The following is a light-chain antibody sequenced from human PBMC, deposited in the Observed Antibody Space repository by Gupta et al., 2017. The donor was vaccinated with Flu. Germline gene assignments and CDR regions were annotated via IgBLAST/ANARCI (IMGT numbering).Light chain of an antibody. Sequence: DIQMTQSPSSLSASVGDRVAITCRASQSISSYLNWYQQKPGKAPNLLIYAASSLQSGVPSRFSGSGSGTDFTLTISSLQPEDFATYYCQQSYSSPYSFGRGTKVEIK. CDR2: AAS. CDR1: QSISSY. CDR3: QQSYSSPYS. J-gene: IGKJ2*03. V-gene: IGKV1-39*01.